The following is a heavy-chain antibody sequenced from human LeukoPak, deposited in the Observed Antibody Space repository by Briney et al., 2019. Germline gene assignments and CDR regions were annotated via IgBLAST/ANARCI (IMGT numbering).Heavy chain of an antibody. V-gene: IGHV4-61*05. Sequence: SETLSLTCIISDDSISSSTYYWGWIRQPPGKGLEWIGYIYYRGSTKYNPSLKSRVTISVDTSKNQFSLKLSSVTAADTAVYYCARSDSSGYYAYYYYYMDVWGKGTTVTVSS. D-gene: IGHD3-22*01. CDR1: DDSISSSTYY. CDR2: IYYRGST. J-gene: IGHJ6*03. CDR3: ARSDSSGYYAYYYYYMDV.